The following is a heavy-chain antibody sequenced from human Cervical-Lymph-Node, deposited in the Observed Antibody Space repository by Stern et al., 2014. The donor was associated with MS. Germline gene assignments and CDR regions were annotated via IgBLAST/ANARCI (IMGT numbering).Heavy chain of an antibody. J-gene: IGHJ4*02. V-gene: IGHV3-30*04. D-gene: IGHD1-26*01. CDR3: AKGESGSYLD. CDR2: ISYDGRDK. Sequence: QVQLVESGGGVVQPGRSLRLSCAASGFVFRRYALHWVRQAPGKGLEWVALISYDGRDKYYTDSVKGRFTVSRDNSNNTVDLEMNRLRLEDTAVYYCAKGESGSYLDWGQGSLVTVSS. CDR1: GFVFRRYA.